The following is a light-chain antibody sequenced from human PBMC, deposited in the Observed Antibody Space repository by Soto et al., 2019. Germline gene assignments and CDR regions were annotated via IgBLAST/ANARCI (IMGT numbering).Light chain of an antibody. V-gene: IGKV3-15*01. J-gene: IGKJ5*01. CDR1: QSVNLY. CDR2: GVS. CDR3: QQYNNWPIT. Sequence: EVVLTQSPATLSVSPGEGATLSCRASQSVNLYLAWYHQKPGQAPRVIIYGVSTRATGVPGRFSGSGSGTEFTLTISTLQSEDFGVYYCQQYNNWPITFGQGTRLEMK.